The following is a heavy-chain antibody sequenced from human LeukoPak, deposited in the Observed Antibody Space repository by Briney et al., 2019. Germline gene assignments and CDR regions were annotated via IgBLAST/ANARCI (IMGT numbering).Heavy chain of an antibody. V-gene: IGHV3-48*03. Sequence: GGSLRLSCAASGFTFSSYEMNWVRQAPGKGLEWVSYISSSGSTIYYADSVKGRFTISRDNAKNSLYLQMNSLRAEDTAVYYCARARTYLDAFDIWGQGTMVTVSS. CDR3: ARARTYLDAFDI. J-gene: IGHJ3*02. CDR2: ISSSGSTI. CDR1: GFTFSSYE. D-gene: IGHD1-14*01.